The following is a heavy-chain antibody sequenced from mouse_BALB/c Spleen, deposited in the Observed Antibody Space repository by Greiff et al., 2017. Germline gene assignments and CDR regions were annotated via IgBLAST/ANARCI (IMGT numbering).Heavy chain of an antibody. J-gene: IGHJ2*01. D-gene: IGHD1-1*01. CDR1: GYAFSSYW. CDR3: AYDYYGRFDY. CDR2: IYPGDGDT. Sequence: QVQLKQSGAELVRPGSSVKISCKASGYAFSSYWMNWVKQRPGQGLEWIGHIYPGDGDTNYNGKFKGKATLTADKSSSTAYMQLSSLTSEDSAVYCAAYDYYGRFDYWGQGTTLTVSS. V-gene: IGHV1-80*01.